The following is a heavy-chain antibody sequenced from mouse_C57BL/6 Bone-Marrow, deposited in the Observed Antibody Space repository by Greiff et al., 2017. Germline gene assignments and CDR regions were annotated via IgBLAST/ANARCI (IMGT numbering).Heavy chain of an antibody. J-gene: IGHJ3*01. V-gene: IGHV5-4*01. CDR3: AREGSNYYGSSPFAY. D-gene: IGHD1-1*01. CDR1: GFTFSSYA. CDR2: ISDGGSYT. Sequence: EVHLVESGGGLVKPGGSLKLSCAASGFTFSSYAMSWVRQTPEKRLEWVATISDGGSYTYYPDNVKGRFTISRDNAKNNLYLQMSHLKSEDTAMYYCAREGSNYYGSSPFAYWGQGTLVTVSA.